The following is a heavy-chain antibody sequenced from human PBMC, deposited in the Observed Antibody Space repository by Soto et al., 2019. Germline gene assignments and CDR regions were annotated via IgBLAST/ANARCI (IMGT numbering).Heavy chain of an antibody. J-gene: IGHJ4*02. CDR2: VYYDGTT. CDR1: GGSISSSTFY. V-gene: IGHV4-39*01. D-gene: IGHD3-9*01. Sequence: QLQLQESGPGLVKPSETLSLTCTVSGGSISSSTFYWGWIRQPPGKGLEWIGSVYYDGTTYYNPSLRSRVTISVDTSKNRFSLKMSSVTAADTAAYYCAYFDWLPYWGQGTLVTVSS. CDR3: AYFDWLPY.